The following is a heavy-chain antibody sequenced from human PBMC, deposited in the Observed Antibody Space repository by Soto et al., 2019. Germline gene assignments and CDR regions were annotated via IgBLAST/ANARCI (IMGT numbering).Heavy chain of an antibody. CDR2: ILHTGHT. D-gene: IGHD2-15*01. Sequence: QVQQQESGPGLVKPSGTLSLTCGVSGDSFSSSNWWTWVRQPPGKGLEWIGDILHTGHTDYSPSLRSRVTISIDTSKKEFSLNLTSVTATDTAVYYCARSPRRVGGKWYLDYWGQGALVTVSS. V-gene: IGHV4-4*02. J-gene: IGHJ4*02. CDR3: ARSPRRVGGKWYLDY. CDR1: GDSFSSSNW.